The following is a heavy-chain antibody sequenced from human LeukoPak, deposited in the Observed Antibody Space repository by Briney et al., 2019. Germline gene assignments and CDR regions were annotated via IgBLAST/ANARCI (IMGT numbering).Heavy chain of an antibody. D-gene: IGHD3-22*01. Sequence: SETLSLTCTVSGGSISSYYWSWIRQPPGKGLEWIGYIYYSGSTNYNPSLKSRVTISVDTSKNQFSLKLSSVTAADTAAYYCARDHYYYDREAFDIWGQGTMVTVSS. J-gene: IGHJ3*02. CDR1: GGSISSYY. CDR2: IYYSGST. CDR3: ARDHYYYDREAFDI. V-gene: IGHV4-59*01.